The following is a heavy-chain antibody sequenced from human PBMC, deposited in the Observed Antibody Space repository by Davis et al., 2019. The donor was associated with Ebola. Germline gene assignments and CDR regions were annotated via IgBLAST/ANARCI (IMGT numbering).Heavy chain of an antibody. V-gene: IGHV4-59*01. Sequence: PSETLSLTCSVSGGSISSYYWNWIRQSPGKGLEWVGSIYYSGSTNYNPSLKSRVTMSVDTSKNQFSLKVNSVTAVDTAVYYCARSVMVRGVLSMVKDYRHHFYMDVWGKGTTVTVSS. CDR2: IYYSGST. CDR1: GGSISSYY. J-gene: IGHJ6*03. CDR3: ARSVMVRGVLSMVKDYRHHFYMDV. D-gene: IGHD3-10*01.